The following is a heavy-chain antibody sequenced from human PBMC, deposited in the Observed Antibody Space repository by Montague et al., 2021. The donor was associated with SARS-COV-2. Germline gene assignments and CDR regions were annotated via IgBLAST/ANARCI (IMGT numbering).Heavy chain of an antibody. Sequence: SETLSLTCTVSSGSISNYYWSWIRQPPGKGLEWIGFISHTESTNYNPSLESRVSISIDTSKSQFSLRVRSVTAADTAMYYCARSVQFAYGLDVWGQGTTVTISS. J-gene: IGHJ6*02. D-gene: IGHD3-16*01. CDR2: ISHTEST. CDR1: SGSISNYY. V-gene: IGHV4-59*08. CDR3: ARSVQFAYGLDV.